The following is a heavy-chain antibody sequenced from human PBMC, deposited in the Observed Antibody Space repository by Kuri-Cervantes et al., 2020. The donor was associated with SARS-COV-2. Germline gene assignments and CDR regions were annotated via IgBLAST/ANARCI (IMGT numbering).Heavy chain of an antibody. CDR2: ISSNGGKT. J-gene: IGHJ4*02. D-gene: IGHD6-13*01. CDR1: GFTSSSYA. V-gene: IGHV3-64*04. Sequence: GGSLRPSWAASGFTSSSYAMHWVRQAPGKGLEYVSAISSNGGKTYYEDSVKGRFTITRDTSTNTLYLQMNSLRAEDTAVYYCAKDGEDSSSWSHFDYWGQGTLVTVSS. CDR3: AKDGEDSSSWSHFDY.